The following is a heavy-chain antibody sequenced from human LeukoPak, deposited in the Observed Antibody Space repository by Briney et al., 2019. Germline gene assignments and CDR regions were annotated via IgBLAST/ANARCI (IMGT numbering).Heavy chain of an antibody. J-gene: IGHJ4*02. CDR1: GFTFSSYN. V-gene: IGHV3-21*01. Sequence: KPGGSLRLSCAASGFTFSSYNMNWVRQAPGKGLEWVSSISSSSSYIYYADSVKGRFTISRDNAKNSLYLQMNSLRVDDTAVYYCSRGLTRADSWGQGTLVTVSS. CDR3: SRGLTRADS. CDR2: ISSSSSYI.